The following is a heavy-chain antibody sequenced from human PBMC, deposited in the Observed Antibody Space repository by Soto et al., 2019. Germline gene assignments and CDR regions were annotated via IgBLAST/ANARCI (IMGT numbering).Heavy chain of an antibody. CDR2: IYYSGST. D-gene: IGHD4-17*01. V-gene: IGHV4-59*01. J-gene: IGHJ5*02. CDR3: ARSTVTTKNWFDP. Sequence: SETLSLTCTVSGGSISSYYWSWIRQPPGKGLEWIGYIYYSGSTNYNPSLKSRVTISVDTSKNQFSLKLSSVTAADTAVYYCARSTVTTKNWFDPWGQGTLVTVSS. CDR1: GGSISSYY.